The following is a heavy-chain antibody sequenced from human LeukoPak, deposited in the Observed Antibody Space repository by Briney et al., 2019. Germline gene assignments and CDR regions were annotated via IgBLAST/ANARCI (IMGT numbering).Heavy chain of an antibody. CDR3: ALSSGWNFDY. J-gene: IGHJ4*02. CDR1: GFTFSSYA. D-gene: IGHD6-19*01. CDR2: ISYDGSNK. Sequence: PGGSLTLSCAASGFTFSSYAMQWVRQAPGKGLELVTVISYDGSNKYYADSVKGRFNISRDNSKNTLYLQRNSLRAEDTAVYYCALSSGWNFDYWGQGTLVTVSS. V-gene: IGHV3-30-3*01.